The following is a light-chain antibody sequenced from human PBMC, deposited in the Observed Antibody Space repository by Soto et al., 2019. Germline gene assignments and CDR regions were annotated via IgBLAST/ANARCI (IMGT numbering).Light chain of an antibody. CDR3: SSYAGSNSNVV. CDR2: EVS. Sequence: QSVLTQPASVSGSPGQSITISCTGSSSDVGGYNYVSWYQQHSGKAPKLMIFEVSNRPSGVSNRFSGSKSGNTASLIISGLQAEDEADYYCSSYAGSNSNVVFGGGTKLTVL. CDR1: SSDVGGYNY. J-gene: IGLJ2*01. V-gene: IGLV2-14*01.